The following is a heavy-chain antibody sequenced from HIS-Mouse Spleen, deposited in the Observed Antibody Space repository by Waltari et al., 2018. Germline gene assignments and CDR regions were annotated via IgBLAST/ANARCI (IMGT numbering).Heavy chain of an antibody. V-gene: IGHV3-30*18. CDR2: ISYDGSNK. CDR3: AKDKHHAFDY. CDR1: GFPFSSYC. J-gene: IGHJ4*02. Sequence: QVQLVESGGGVVQPGRSLRLSCAASGFPFSSYCMHWVRQAPGKGLEWVAVISYDGSNKYYADSVKGRFTISRDNSKNTLYLQMNSLRAEDTAVYYCAKDKHHAFDYWGQGTLVTVSS.